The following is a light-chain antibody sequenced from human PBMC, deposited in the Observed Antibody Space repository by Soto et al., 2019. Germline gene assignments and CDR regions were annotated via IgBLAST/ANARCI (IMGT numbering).Light chain of an antibody. CDR1: QSISSY. V-gene: IGKV1-39*01. CDR2: AAS. Sequence: DIQMTQSPSSLSSSVGERVTITCRASQSISSYLNWYQQKPGKAPKLLIYAASSFQSGVPSRFSGSGSWTDFTLTISSLQPEDFATYYCQQSYSTPPYTFGQGTKLEIK. J-gene: IGKJ2*01. CDR3: QQSYSTPPYT.